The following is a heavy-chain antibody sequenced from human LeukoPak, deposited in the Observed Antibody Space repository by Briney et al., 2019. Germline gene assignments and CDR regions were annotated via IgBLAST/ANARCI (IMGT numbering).Heavy chain of an antibody. CDR2: IRGDESKT. Sequence: GGSLRLSCAASGFTFRTYWMHWVRQAPGKGLVRVSGIRGDESKTTYADSVKGRFTISRDNAKNTLYLQMNSLRAEDTAVYYCARDTVSAFDYWGQGALVTVSS. D-gene: IGHD2-8*02. V-gene: IGHV3-74*01. J-gene: IGHJ4*02. CDR3: ARDTVSAFDY. CDR1: GFTFRTYW.